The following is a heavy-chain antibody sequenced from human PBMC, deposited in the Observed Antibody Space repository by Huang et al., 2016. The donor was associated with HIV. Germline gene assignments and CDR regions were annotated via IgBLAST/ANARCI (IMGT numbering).Heavy chain of an antibody. CDR1: GGSFSGYY. J-gene: IGHJ3*02. CDR2: INHSGST. CDR3: ARERMMSWLDDHDAFDI. Sequence: QVQLQQWGAGLLKPSETLSLTCAVYGGSFSGYYWSWIRQSPGKGLEWIGEINHSGSTNDNPSLKSRLTISVDTSKNQFSLKVSAVTAADTAVYYCARERMMSWLDDHDAFDIWGQGTMVTVSS. D-gene: IGHD1-1*01. V-gene: IGHV4-34*01.